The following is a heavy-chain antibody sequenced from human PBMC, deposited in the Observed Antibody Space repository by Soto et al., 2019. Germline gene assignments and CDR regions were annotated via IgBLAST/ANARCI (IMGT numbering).Heavy chain of an antibody. Sequence: LRLSCAASGLIFSDYAMSWVRQAPGKGLECVACISGSGGDTFYADSVKGRFTISRDNSKNTLSLHMNSLRVDDTAVYFCAKDRFGIVGPVDYWGQGTLVTVSS. CDR1: GLIFSDYA. CDR3: AKDRFGIVGPVDY. CDR2: ISGSGGDT. V-gene: IGHV3-23*01. J-gene: IGHJ4*02. D-gene: IGHD1-26*01.